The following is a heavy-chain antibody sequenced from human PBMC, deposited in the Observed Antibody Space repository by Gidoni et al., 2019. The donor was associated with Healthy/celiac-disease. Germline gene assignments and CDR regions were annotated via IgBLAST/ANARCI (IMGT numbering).Heavy chain of an antibody. CDR3: ARDSHSGAAFDI. Sequence: QVQLVESGGGVVQPGRSLRLSCAASGFTFSSYAMHWVRQAQGKGLEWVAVISYDGSNKYYADSVKGRFTISRDNSKNTLYLQMNSLRAEDTAVYYCARDSHSGAAFDIWGQGTMVTVSS. CDR2: ISYDGSNK. CDR1: GFTFSSYA. D-gene: IGHD4-17*01. V-gene: IGHV3-30*04. J-gene: IGHJ3*02.